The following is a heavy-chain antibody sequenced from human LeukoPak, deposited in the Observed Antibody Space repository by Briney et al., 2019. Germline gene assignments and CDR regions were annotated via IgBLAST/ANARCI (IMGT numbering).Heavy chain of an antibody. V-gene: IGHV4-38-2*02. Sequence: PSETLSLTCTVSGYSISSGYYWGWIRQPPGKGLEWIGSIYHSVSTYYNPPLKSRVTISVDTSKNQFSLKLSSVTAADTAVYYCARAWFGDVYMDVWGKGTTVTVSS. J-gene: IGHJ6*03. CDR2: IYHSVST. D-gene: IGHD3-10*01. CDR3: ARAWFGDVYMDV. CDR1: GYSISSGYY.